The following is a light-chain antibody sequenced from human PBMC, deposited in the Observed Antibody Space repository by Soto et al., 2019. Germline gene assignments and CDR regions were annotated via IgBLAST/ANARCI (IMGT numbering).Light chain of an antibody. CDR3: MQGTHWPYT. CDR1: RSLIYTDGNTY. J-gene: IGKJ2*01. Sequence: DVVMTPSPLSLPVTLGQPASISCRASRSLIYTDGNTYLNWFHQRPGQSPRRLFAKVSNRDSGVPDRFSGSWSGTDFTLKIIRVEAEDVGLYYCMQGTHWPYTFGQGTKLEIK. CDR2: KVS. V-gene: IGKV2-30*01.